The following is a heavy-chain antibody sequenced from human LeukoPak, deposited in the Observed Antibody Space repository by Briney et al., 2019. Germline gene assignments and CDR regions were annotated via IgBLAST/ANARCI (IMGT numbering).Heavy chain of an antibody. Sequence: GRSLRLSCAASGFTFSSYAMHWVRQAPGKGLEWVAVISYDGSNKYYADSVKGRFTISRDNSKNTLYLQMNSLRAEDTAVYYCARAGIAAAVSKNWFDPWGQGTLVTVSS. V-gene: IGHV3-30-3*01. J-gene: IGHJ5*02. CDR1: GFTFSSYA. CDR2: ISYDGSNK. CDR3: ARAGIAAAVSKNWFDP. D-gene: IGHD6-13*01.